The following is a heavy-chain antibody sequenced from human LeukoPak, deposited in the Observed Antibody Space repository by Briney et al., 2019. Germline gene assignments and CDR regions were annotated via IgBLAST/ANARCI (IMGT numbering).Heavy chain of an antibody. D-gene: IGHD1-14*01. CDR2: IYNGRDT. V-gene: IGHV4-59*02. J-gene: IGHJ4*02. CDR1: GSSASRRY. Sequence: SETLSLTCSAFGSSASRRYWSSTRQFPGRTLEWIGHIYNGRDTKYNPSLTSRVTISVDTSKNQLSPRLAPVSAPRTRIYNTARTTVWPLPDFWGPGALVTVSS. CDR3: ARTTVWPLPDF.